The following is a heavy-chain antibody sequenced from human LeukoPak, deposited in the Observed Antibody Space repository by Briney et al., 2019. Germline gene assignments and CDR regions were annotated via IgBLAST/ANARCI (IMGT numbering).Heavy chain of an antibody. CDR2: ISGSGGST. CDR3: AKDLRVEGPTFGFY. Sequence: GGSLRLSCEASGVTLSSYAMSWARQAPGKGLEWVSAISGSGGSTYYADSVKGRFTISRDNSKNTLYLQMNSLRAEDTAVYYCAKDLRVEGPTFGFYWGQGTLVTVSS. J-gene: IGHJ4*02. CDR1: GVTLSSYA. D-gene: IGHD3-10*01. V-gene: IGHV3-23*01.